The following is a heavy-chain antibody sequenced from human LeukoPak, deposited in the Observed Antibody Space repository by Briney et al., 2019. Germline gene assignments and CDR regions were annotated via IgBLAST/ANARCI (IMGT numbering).Heavy chain of an antibody. CDR3: AKESSRYYYYYMDV. J-gene: IGHJ6*03. CDR1: GFIFDDYT. V-gene: IGHV3-43*01. CDR2: INWDGGST. Sequence: PGGSLRLSCAASGFIFDDYTMHWVRQAPGKGLEWVSLINWDGGSTYYADSVKGRFTISRDNSKNTLYLQMNSLRAEDTAVYYCAKESSRYYYYYMDVWGKGTTVTISS.